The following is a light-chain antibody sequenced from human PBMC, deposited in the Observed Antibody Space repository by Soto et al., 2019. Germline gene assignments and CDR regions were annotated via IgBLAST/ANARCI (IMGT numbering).Light chain of an antibody. Sequence: QAVVTQEPSLTVSPGGTVTLTCGSSTGAVTSGHYPYWFQQKPGQAPRTLIYDTTNTHSWTPARFSGSLLGGNAALTLSGAQPEDEAEYYCMLSYSGAGVIGGGTKLTVL. CDR1: TGAVTSGHY. J-gene: IGLJ2*01. CDR3: MLSYSGAGV. V-gene: IGLV7-46*01. CDR2: DTT.